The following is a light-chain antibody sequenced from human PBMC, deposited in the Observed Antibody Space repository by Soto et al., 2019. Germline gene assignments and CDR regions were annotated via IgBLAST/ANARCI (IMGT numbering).Light chain of an antibody. Sequence: DIQMTQFPSSLSAYVGDRVTITCRASQGIRNDLGWYQQKQGKAPKRLIYAASSLQSGVPSRFSGSGYRTEFTRAISSLQSEDSATFYCLQHRTYPLTFGPGTKVEIK. CDR1: QGIRND. CDR3: LQHRTYPLT. V-gene: IGKV1-17*01. CDR2: AAS. J-gene: IGKJ1*01.